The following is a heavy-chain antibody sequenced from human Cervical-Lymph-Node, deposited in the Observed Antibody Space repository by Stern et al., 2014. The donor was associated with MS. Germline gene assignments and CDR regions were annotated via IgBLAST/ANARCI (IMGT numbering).Heavy chain of an antibody. CDR3: ARGDSSSPLEY. V-gene: IGHV3-33*01. CDR2: IWYDGSNK. Sequence: QVQLVESGGGVVQPGRSLRLSCAASGFTFSSYGMHWVRQTPGKGLEWVAVIWYDGSNKYYADSVKGRCTISRDNSENTLYLQMNSLRAEDTAVYYCARGDSSSPLEYWGQGTLVTVSS. D-gene: IGHD6-6*01. CDR1: GFTFSSYG. J-gene: IGHJ4*02.